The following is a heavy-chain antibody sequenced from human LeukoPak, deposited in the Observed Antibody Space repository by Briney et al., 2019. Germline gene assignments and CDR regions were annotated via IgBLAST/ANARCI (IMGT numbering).Heavy chain of an antibody. Sequence: GGSLRLSCAASGSTFSSYSMNWVRRAPGKGLEWVSSISTRSGTYTYYADSVKGRFIISRDNAKNSLYLQMNSLRSDDTAVYYCASSGAISMIRNNWFDPWGQGTLVAVSA. D-gene: IGHD3-22*01. J-gene: IGHJ5*02. CDR3: ASSGAISMIRNNWFDP. V-gene: IGHV3-21*01. CDR2: ISTRSGTYT. CDR1: GSTFSSYS.